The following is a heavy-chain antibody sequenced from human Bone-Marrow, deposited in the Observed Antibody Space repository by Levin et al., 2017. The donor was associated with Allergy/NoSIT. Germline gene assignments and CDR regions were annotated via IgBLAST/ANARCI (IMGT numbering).Heavy chain of an antibody. CDR1: GGSVSNTYFY. D-gene: IGHD1-26*01. CDR2: INYSGSS. Sequence: SQTLSLTCTVSGGSVSNTYFYWGWIRQPPGKGLEWIGNINYSGSSYYNSSLENRVTISLDTSKNQFSLTLNSVTATDTAVYYCARQRFSGPGHQFDSWGQGTLVTVSS. J-gene: IGHJ4*02. V-gene: IGHV4-39*01. CDR3: ARQRFSGPGHQFDS.